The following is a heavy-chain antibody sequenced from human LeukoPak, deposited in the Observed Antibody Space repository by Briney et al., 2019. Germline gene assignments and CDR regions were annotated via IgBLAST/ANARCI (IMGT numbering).Heavy chain of an antibody. Sequence: RPGGSLRLSCAASGFTLSSYAMHWVRQAPGKGLEWVAVISYDGSNKYYADSVKGRFTISRDNSKNTLYLQMNSLRAEDTAVYYCARAPAPYCSGGSCLYGMDVWGQGTTVTVSS. D-gene: IGHD2-15*01. J-gene: IGHJ6*02. CDR3: ARAPAPYCSGGSCLYGMDV. CDR1: GFTLSSYA. CDR2: ISYDGSNK. V-gene: IGHV3-30-3*01.